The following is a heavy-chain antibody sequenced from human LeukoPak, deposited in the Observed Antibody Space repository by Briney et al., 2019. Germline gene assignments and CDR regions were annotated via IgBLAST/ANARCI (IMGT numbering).Heavy chain of an antibody. CDR3: ARGGDRSFDY. J-gene: IGHJ4*02. CDR1: GASISSSRYH. D-gene: IGHD3-10*01. Sequence: SETLSLTCTVSGASISSSRYHWGWIRQPPGKGLEWIGSISYIGNTYYNSSLNSRLTMSVDTSKNQFSLKLYFMTAADTAVYYCARGGDRSFDYWGQGTLVTVSS. CDR2: ISYIGNT. V-gene: IGHV4-39*07.